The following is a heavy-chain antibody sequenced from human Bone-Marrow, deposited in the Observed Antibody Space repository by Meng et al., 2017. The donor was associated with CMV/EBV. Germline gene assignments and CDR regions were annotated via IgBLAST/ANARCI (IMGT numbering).Heavy chain of an antibody. J-gene: IGHJ4*01. CDR3: VRDRLQFTY. Sequence: SCAASGITVSGYSMAWGRQAQGKGLEWVANINPDGSETNYVDSVKGRFTISRDNAKNSLYLQMSSLRAEDTAVYYCVRDRLQFTYWGQGTLVTVSS. D-gene: IGHD3-16*01. CDR2: INPDGSET. V-gene: IGHV3-7*03. CDR1: GITVSGYS.